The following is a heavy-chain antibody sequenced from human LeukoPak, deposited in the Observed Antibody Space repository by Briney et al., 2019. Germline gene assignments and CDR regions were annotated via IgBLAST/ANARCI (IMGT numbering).Heavy chain of an antibody. J-gene: IGHJ4*02. CDR3: ARGFPSYCSGGSCYYPLNYFDY. CDR2: IYHSGST. Sequence: SETLSLTCAVSGGSISSSNWWSWVRQPPGKGLEWIGEIYHSGSTNYNPSLKSRVTISVDKSKNQFSLKLSSVTAADTAVYYCARGFPSYCSGGSCYYPLNYFDYWGQGTLVTVSS. CDR1: GGSISSSNW. V-gene: IGHV4-4*02. D-gene: IGHD2-15*01.